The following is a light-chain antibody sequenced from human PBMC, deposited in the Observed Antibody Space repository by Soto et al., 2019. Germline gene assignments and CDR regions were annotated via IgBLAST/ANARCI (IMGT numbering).Light chain of an antibody. V-gene: IGKV3-20*01. CDR1: QSVTSSY. J-gene: IGKJ3*01. CDR3: QQYGSSPT. CDR2: GAS. Sequence: EIVLTQSPGTLSLSPGERATLSCRASQSVTSSYLAWYQQKPGQAPRLLIYGASSRATGIPDRFSGSGSGTDFTLTISRLEPEDLAVYYCQQYGSSPTFGPGTKVDIK.